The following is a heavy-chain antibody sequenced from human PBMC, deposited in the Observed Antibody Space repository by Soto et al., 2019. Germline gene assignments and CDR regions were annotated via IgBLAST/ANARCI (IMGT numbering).Heavy chain of an antibody. V-gene: IGHV4-39*07. CDR1: CGSISSISYY. CDR3: ARAPDY. CDR2: IYYIGIX. Sequence: SETLSLTCTVSCGSISSISYYWGWIRQPPGKCLEWMGSIYYIGIXXYNPSLKXXVTISIDRSNXQFSLXLNSVTAADTAVYYCARAPDYCGQGILVTVSX. J-gene: IGHJ4*02.